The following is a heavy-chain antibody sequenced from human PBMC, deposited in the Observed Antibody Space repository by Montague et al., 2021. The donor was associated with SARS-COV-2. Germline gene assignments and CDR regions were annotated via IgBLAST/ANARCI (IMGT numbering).Heavy chain of an antibody. CDR3: ANADRCSSGSCYSPFDS. J-gene: IGHJ4*02. V-gene: IGHV4-39*01. Sequence: SETLSLTCTVPGDSVKTNLYYWGWIRQPPGKGLEWIGNIYYTGTTYYNPSLKSRVTMSVDTSKNRFSLKLTSVTAADTAVYYCANADRCSSGSCYSPFDSWGQGSLVTVSS. D-gene: IGHD2-15*01. CDR1: GDSVKTNLYY. CDR2: IYYTGTT.